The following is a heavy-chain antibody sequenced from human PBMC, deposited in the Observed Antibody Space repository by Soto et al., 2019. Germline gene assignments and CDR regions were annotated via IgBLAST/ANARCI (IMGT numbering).Heavy chain of an antibody. CDR1: GGSLSTGGYY. D-gene: IGHD3-22*01. J-gene: IGHJ4*02. CDR2: ISYTGST. Sequence: QVQLQESGPGLVKPSQTLSLTCTVSGGSLSTGGYYWSWFRQHPGKGLEWIGYISYTGSTFYNPPLKRPLVISVDKPKAPCSRRLSSVTGADTAVYFCAVASYCHNCGYAPNFDYWGQGTRVNVST. CDR3: AVASYCHNCGYAPNFDY. V-gene: IGHV4-31*01.